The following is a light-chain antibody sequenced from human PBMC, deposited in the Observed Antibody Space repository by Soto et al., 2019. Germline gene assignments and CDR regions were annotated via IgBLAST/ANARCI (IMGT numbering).Light chain of an antibody. J-gene: IGLJ3*02. V-gene: IGLV2-14*01. CDR1: SSDVGAYNY. Sequence: QSALTQPASVSGSPGQSITISCTGTSSDVGAYNYVSWYQQHPGKVPKLIIYEVSYRPSEVAYRFSGSKSGNTASLTISGLQAEDEADYYCASYSTSSTLLFGGGTKVTVL. CDR2: EVS. CDR3: ASYSTSSTLL.